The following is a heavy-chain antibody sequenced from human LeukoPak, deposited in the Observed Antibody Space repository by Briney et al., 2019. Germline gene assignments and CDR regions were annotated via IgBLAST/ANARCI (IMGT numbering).Heavy chain of an antibody. CDR2: IRSKANSYAT. J-gene: IGHJ4*02. V-gene: IGHV3-73*01. Sequence: PGGSLRLSCAASGFTFSGSAMHWVRQASGKGLEWVGRIRSKANSYATAYIASVKGRFTISRDDSKNTAYLRMSSLKTEDTAVYYCTRWDCTTTGCYPFDYWGQGTLVTVSS. D-gene: IGHD2-2*01. CDR1: GFTFSGSA. CDR3: TRWDCTTTGCYPFDY.